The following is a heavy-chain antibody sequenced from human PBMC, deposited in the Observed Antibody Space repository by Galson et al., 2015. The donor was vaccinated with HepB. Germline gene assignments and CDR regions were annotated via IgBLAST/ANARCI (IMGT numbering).Heavy chain of an antibody. CDR2: INAGNGNT. CDR1: GYTFTSYA. D-gene: IGHD1-26*01. J-gene: IGHJ3*02. V-gene: IGHV1-3*01. CDR3: ARGGDVELLGYDAFDI. Sequence: SVKVSCKASGYTFTSYAMHWVRQAPGQRLEWMGWINAGNGNTKYSQKFQGRVTITRDTSASTVYMELSSLRSEDTAVYYCARGGDVELLGYDAFDIWGQGTMVTVSS.